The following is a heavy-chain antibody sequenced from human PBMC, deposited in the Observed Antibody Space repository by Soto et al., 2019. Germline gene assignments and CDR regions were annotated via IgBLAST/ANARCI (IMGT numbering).Heavy chain of an antibody. J-gene: IGHJ6*03. CDR1: GYSFTNYG. Sequence: QDQLVQSGGEVKKPGASVKVSCKASGYSFTNYGITWVRQAPGQGFEWMGWISAYNGDTNYAQKLQGRVTMTTDAPTSTAYLELRSLRSDDTAVYYCARDRGVAPPVAGNTHYYYYMDVWGKGTPVTVSS. CDR3: ARDRGVAPPVAGNTHYYYYMDV. D-gene: IGHD6-19*01. CDR2: ISAYNGDT. V-gene: IGHV1-18*01.